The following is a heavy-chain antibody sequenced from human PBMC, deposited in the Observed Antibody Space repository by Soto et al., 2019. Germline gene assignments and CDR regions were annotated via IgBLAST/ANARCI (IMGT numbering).Heavy chain of an antibody. Sequence: ASVKVSCKASGYTFTSYDIYWVRQATGQGLEWMGWMNPNTGNSAYAQKFQGRVTVTSDTSINTVHMELNSLRSEDSAVYYCARRAETNGWNGFGADKYYFDFWGQGTLVTVSS. CDR1: GYTFTSYD. CDR2: MNPNTGNS. V-gene: IGHV1-8*01. J-gene: IGHJ4*02. D-gene: IGHD1-1*01. CDR3: ARRAETNGWNGFGADKYYFDF.